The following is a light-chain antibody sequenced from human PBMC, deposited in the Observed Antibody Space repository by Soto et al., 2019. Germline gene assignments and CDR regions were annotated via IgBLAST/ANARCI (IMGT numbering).Light chain of an antibody. V-gene: IGKV1-39*01. Sequence: DIQMTQSPSSLSASVGDRVTITCRASQRISTYLNWYQQKPGKAPKLLIYGASTLQGGVPSRFSGSGSGTDFTLTIGSLQPEDFATYYCQQSYTTSITFGQGTRLEIK. CDR3: QQSYTTSIT. CDR1: QRISTY. J-gene: IGKJ5*01. CDR2: GAS.